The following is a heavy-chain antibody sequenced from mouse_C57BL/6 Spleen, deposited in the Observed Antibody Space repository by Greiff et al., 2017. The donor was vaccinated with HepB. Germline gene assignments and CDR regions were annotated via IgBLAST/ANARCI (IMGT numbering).Heavy chain of an antibody. CDR1: GYTFTSYW. Sequence: QVQLQQPGAELVKPGASVKMSCKASGYTFTSYWITWVKQRPGQGLEWIGEILPGSGSTNYNEKFKGKATFTADTSSNTAYMQLGSLTTEDSAIYYCARRRTGYAMDYWGQGTSVTVSS. CDR2: ILPGSGST. V-gene: IGHV1-55*01. J-gene: IGHJ4*01. CDR3: ARRRTGYAMDY.